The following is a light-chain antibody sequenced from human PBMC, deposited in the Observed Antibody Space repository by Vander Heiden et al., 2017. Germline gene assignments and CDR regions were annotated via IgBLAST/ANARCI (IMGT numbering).Light chain of an antibody. CDR2: DVS. V-gene: IGLV2-14*03. CDR3: SSYTISGTLV. CDR1: SSDVGAYNY. Sequence: QSAPTQPASVSGSPGQSITISCTGTSSDVGAYNYVSWYQQHPGKAPKLMIYDVSNRPSGVSNRFSGSKSGNTASLTISGLQAEDEADYYCSSYTISGTLVFGGGTRLTVL. J-gene: IGLJ3*02.